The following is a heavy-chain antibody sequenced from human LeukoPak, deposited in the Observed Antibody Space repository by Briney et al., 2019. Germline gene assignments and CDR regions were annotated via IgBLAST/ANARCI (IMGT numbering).Heavy chain of an antibody. V-gene: IGHV3-7*05. J-gene: IGHJ4*02. CDR3: ARGAYASSSNY. D-gene: IGHD6-6*01. Sequence: GGSLRLSCAASGFSFSTYWMSWVRQAPGKGLEWVASIKQDGGETYSVDSVKGQFTISRDNAKNSLYLQMNSLRAEDTAVYYCARGAYASSSNYWGQGTLVTVSS. CDR1: GFSFSTYW. CDR2: IKQDGGET.